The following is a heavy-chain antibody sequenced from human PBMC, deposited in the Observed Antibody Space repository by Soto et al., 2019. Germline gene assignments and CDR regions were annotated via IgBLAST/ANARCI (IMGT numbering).Heavy chain of an antibody. CDR3: ARSSSIAARPYYYYGMDV. J-gene: IGHJ6*02. D-gene: IGHD6-6*01. CDR1: GGSISSYY. Sequence: SETLSLTCTVSGGSISSYYWSWIRQPPGKGLEWIGYIYYSGSTNYNPSLKSRVTISVDTSKNQFSLKLSSVTAADTAVYYCARSSSIAARPYYYYGMDVWGQGTTVTVSS. V-gene: IGHV4-59*01. CDR2: IYYSGST.